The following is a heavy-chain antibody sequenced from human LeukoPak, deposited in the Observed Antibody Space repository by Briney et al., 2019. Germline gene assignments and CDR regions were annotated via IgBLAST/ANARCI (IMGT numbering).Heavy chain of an antibody. CDR2: ISSSGSTI. CDR3: AREEVGATIHY. D-gene: IGHD1-26*01. J-gene: IGHJ4*02. Sequence: GGSLRLSCAASGFTFTTYWMGWVRQAPGKGLEWVSYISSSGSTIYYADSVKGRFTISRDNAKNSLYLQMNSLRAEGTAVYYCAREEVGATIHYWGQGTLVTVSS. V-gene: IGHV3-48*04. CDR1: GFTFTTYW.